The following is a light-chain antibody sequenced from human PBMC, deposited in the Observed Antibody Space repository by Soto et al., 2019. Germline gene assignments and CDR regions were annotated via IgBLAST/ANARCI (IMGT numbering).Light chain of an antibody. CDR1: QYISTY. CDR3: KQYDNLFT. Sequence: DIQMTQSPSSLSASVGDRVTITCQASQYISTYLNWYHHKSGKAPKLLIYETSNLQAVVPSRFSGSGSGKDFTFTISSLQPEDIGTDYCKQYDNLFTFGPGTKVDIK. CDR2: ETS. V-gene: IGKV1-33*01. J-gene: IGKJ3*01.